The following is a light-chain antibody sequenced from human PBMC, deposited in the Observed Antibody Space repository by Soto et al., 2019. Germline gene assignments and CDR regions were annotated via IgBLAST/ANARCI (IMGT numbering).Light chain of an antibody. V-gene: IGKV1-5*03. CDR3: RQYCYYPVT. J-gene: IGKJ4*01. Sequence: DIQMTQSPSTLSASVGDRVTITCRASQSISNSLAWYQQKAGKAPNLLIYKASSLESGVPSRFSGSGSGTEFPPPIRSPQPCGGATFYFRQYCYYPVTFGRGTKVEMK. CDR1: QSISNS. CDR2: KAS.